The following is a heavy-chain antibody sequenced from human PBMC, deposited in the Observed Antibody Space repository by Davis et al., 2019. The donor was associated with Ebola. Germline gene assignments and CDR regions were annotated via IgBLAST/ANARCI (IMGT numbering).Heavy chain of an antibody. Sequence: PGGSLRLSCAASGFTFRSSGMQWVRQAPGKGLEWVSVIYDHSTAYADSVRGRFIISRDKSNNTLYLEMNSLRVDDTAVDYCATTQWLREFDNWGQGTLVTVSS. CDR3: ATTQWLREFDN. CDR1: GFTFRSSG. V-gene: IGHV3-NL1*01. D-gene: IGHD6-19*01. J-gene: IGHJ4*02. CDR2: IYDHST.